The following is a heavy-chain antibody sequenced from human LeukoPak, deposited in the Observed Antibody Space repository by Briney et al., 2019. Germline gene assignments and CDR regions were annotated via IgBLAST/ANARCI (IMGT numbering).Heavy chain of an antibody. CDR1: GFTFSSYW. Sequence: GGSLRLSCAASGFTFSSYWMHWVRQAPGKGLVWVSRIDSDGSSTSYADSVKGRFTISRDDAKNTLYLQMNSLRAEDTAVYYCARVWHYYDSSGYYFDYWGQGTLVTVSS. J-gene: IGHJ4*02. D-gene: IGHD3-22*01. CDR3: ARVWHYYDSSGYYFDY. CDR2: IDSDGSST. V-gene: IGHV3-74*01.